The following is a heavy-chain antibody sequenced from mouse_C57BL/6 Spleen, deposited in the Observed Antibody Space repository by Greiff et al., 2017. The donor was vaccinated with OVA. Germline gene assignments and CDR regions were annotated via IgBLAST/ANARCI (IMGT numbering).Heavy chain of an antibody. CDR2: INPSSGYT. CDR3: ASKAHLDYDEGWYFDV. V-gene: IGHV1-4*01. CDR1: GYTFTSYT. D-gene: IGHD2-4*01. J-gene: IGHJ1*03. Sequence: QVQLQQSGAELARPGASVKMSCKASGYTFTSYTMHWVKQRPGQGLEWIGYINPSSGYTKYNQKFKDKATLTADKSYSTAYMQLSSLTSEDSAVYYCASKAHLDYDEGWYFDVWGTGTTVTVSS.